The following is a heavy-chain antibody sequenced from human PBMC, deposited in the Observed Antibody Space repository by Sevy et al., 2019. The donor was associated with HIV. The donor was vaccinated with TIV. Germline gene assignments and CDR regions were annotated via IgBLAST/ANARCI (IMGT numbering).Heavy chain of an antibody. CDR3: ASGDTTMITDLDY. CDR1: GFTFSNYA. Sequence: GGSLRLSCGASGFTFSNYAMSWVRQAPGKGPEWVSGINNGGSTYYADSVKGRFTISRDNSKKKVILQMNSLRAEDTAVYYCASGDTTMITDLDYWGQGALVTVSS. J-gene: IGHJ4*02. D-gene: IGHD5-18*01. CDR2: INNGGST. V-gene: IGHV3-23*01.